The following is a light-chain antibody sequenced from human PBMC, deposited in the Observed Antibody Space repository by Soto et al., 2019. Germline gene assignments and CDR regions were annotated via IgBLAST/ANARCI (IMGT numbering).Light chain of an antibody. CDR1: QDISNY. CDR2: DAS. V-gene: IGKV1-33*01. J-gene: IGKJ4*01. Sequence: DIQMTQSPSSLSASVGDRFTITCQATQDISNYLNWYQQKPGKAPKLLXYDASNLETGVPSRFSGSGSGTDFTFTISSLQPEDIETYYCQHYDNLVLTFAGGTKVDIK. CDR3: QHYDNLVLT.